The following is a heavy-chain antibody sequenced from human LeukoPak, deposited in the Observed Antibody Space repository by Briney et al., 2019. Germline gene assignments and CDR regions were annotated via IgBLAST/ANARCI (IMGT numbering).Heavy chain of an antibody. CDR1: GFTFTNFW. D-gene: IGHD4-17*01. Sequence: AGGSLRLSCAASGFTFTNFWVHWVRQAPGKGLVWVSRSNSDASSTAYADSVQGRFTISRDNAKNMLYLQMNSLTVEDTAVYYCARGGTTVTAVIDYWGQGTLVTVSS. CDR3: ARGGTTVTAVIDY. V-gene: IGHV3-74*01. CDR2: SNSDASST. J-gene: IGHJ4*02.